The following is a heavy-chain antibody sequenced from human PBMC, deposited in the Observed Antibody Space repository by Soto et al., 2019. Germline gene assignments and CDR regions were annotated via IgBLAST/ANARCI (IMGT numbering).Heavy chain of an antibody. Sequence: ASVKVSCKASGHSITSHYMHWVRQAPGQGLEWMGTIDPTGGRTNYAQKFQGRVTMTRDTSTSTVYMELSSLRSEDTAVYYCARGGGIGQQRVPYGGQGPLVTVPS. CDR1: GHSITSHY. V-gene: IGHV1-46*01. J-gene: IGHJ4*02. D-gene: IGHD6-13*01. CDR3: ARGGGIGQQRVPY. CDR2: IDPTGGRT.